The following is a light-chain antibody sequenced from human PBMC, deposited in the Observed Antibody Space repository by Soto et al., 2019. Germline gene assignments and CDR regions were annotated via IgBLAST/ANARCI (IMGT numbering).Light chain of an antibody. CDR1: QGISNY. V-gene: IGKV1-27*01. J-gene: IGKJ1*01. CDR3: QKYNSAPWT. Sequence: DIQMTQYPSSLSASVGDRVTITCRSRQGISNYLAWYQQQPGKVPKLLIYVASTLQSGVPSRCSGSGSGTDFTLTISSLQPEDVATYYCQKYNSAPWTFGQGTKVEIK. CDR2: VAS.